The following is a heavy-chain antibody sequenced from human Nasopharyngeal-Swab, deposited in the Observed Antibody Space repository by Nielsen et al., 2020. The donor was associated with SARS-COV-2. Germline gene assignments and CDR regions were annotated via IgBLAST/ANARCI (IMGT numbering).Heavy chain of an antibody. CDR3: ARDLGSGTVSDY. CDR2: IKQDGSEK. V-gene: IGHV3-7*01. J-gene: IGHJ4*02. D-gene: IGHD4-17*01. Sequence: WIRQPPGKGLEWVANIKQDGSEKYYVDSAKGRFTISRDNAKNSLYLQMNSLRAEDTAVYYCARDLGSGTVSDYWGQGTLVTVSS.